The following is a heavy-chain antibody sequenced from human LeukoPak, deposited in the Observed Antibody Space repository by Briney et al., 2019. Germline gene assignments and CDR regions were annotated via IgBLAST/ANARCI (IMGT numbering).Heavy chain of an antibody. CDR2: ISYDGSNK. Sequence: PGGSLRLSCAASGFTFSSYAMHWVRQAPGKGLEWVAVISYDGSNKYYADSVKGRFTISRDNSKNTLYLQMNSLRAEDTAVYYCARDPVFYYGSGSYAYFDYWGQGTLVTVSS. D-gene: IGHD3-10*01. V-gene: IGHV3-30-3*01. CDR3: ARDPVFYYGSGSYAYFDY. J-gene: IGHJ4*02. CDR1: GFTFSSYA.